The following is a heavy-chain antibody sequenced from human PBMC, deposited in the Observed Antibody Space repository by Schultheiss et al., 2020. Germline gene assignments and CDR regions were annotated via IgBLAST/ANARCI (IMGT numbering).Heavy chain of an antibody. CDR3: ARGDLAAAGTLRQYYFDY. V-gene: IGHV4-39*07. CDR1: GGSISSGGGYY. Sequence: SETLSLTCTVSGGSISSGGGYYWGWTRQPPGKGLEWIGEIYHSGSTYYNPSLKSRVTISVDTSKNQFSLKLSSVTAADTAVYYCARGDLAAAGTLRQYYFDYWGQGTLVTVSS. D-gene: IGHD6-13*01. CDR2: IYHSGST. J-gene: IGHJ4*02.